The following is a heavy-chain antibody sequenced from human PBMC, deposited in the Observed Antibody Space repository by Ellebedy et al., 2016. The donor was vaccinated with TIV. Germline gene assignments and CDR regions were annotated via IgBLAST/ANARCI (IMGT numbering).Heavy chain of an antibody. CDR2: ISSDSSDL. CDR3: ANGAYDI. CDR1: GFSFSSYI. Sequence: GESLKISCAASGFSFSSYIMNWVRQAPGKAPAWVSSISSDSSDLSYADSGKGRFTISRDNAKNLLYLQMNTLGVEDTAVYYCANGAYDIWGQGTMVTVSS. V-gene: IGHV3-21*01. J-gene: IGHJ3*02. D-gene: IGHD5-24*01.